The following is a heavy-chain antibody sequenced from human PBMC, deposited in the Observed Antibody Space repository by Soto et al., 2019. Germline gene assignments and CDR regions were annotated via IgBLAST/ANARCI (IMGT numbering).Heavy chain of an antibody. CDR2: INHSGST. D-gene: IGHD3-9*01. V-gene: IGHV4-34*01. CDR3: ARIRARAVLPYFDWPPPGWFDP. Sequence: SETLSLTCAVYGGSFSGYYWSWIRQPPGKGLEWIGEINHSGSTNYNPSLKSRVTISVDTSKNQFSLKLSSVTAADTAVYYCARIRARAVLPYFDWPPPGWFDPWGQGTLVTVSS. CDR1: GGSFSGYY. J-gene: IGHJ5*02.